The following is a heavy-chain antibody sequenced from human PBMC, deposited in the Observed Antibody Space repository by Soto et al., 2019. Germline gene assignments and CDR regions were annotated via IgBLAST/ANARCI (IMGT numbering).Heavy chain of an antibody. D-gene: IGHD6-19*01. CDR3: ARRTPITSGPFDY. CDR2: ISSSASAT. Sequence: TGGSLRLSCAASGFTFSDHYMSWIRQAPGKGLEWVSYISSSASATYYAESVKGRFTISRDNANNSLYLQMNSLRPDDTAVYYCARRTPITSGPFDYWAQGILVTVSS. J-gene: IGHJ4*02. V-gene: IGHV3-11*01. CDR1: GFTFSDHY.